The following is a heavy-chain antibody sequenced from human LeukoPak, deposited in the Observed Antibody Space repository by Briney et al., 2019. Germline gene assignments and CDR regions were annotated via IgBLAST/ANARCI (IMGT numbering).Heavy chain of an antibody. Sequence: PGGSLTLTCPASGFTFSNYEWNWVRQPPGKGLDWIAHISGSGATIYYADSVKGRFTISRDNAKNSVYLQMNSLRAEDTAVYSCARGGHFSSYKEYFHNWGQGTLVGVSS. CDR2: ISGSGATI. J-gene: IGHJ1*01. CDR3: ARGGHFSSYKEYFHN. V-gene: IGHV3-48*03. D-gene: IGHD6-13*01. CDR1: GFTFSNYE.